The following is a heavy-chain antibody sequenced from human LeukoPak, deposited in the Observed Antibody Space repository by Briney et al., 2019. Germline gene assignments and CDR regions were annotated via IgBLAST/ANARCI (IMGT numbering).Heavy chain of an antibody. J-gene: IGHJ4*02. CDR1: GYSISSAYY. Sequence: SETLSLTCSVSGYSISSAYYWGWIRQPPGKGLEWIGTMYHSGSTNYNPSLKSRVTISVDTSKNQFSLKLSSVTAADTAVYFCARGFRGDNFDYWGQGTLVAVSS. V-gene: IGHV4-38-2*02. D-gene: IGHD7-27*01. CDR3: ARGFRGDNFDY. CDR2: MYHSGST.